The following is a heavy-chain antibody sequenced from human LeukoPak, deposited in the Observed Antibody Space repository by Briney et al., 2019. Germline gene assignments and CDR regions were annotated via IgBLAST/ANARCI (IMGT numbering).Heavy chain of an antibody. D-gene: IGHD2-21*01. CDR1: GFTVSSNY. CDR2: IYSGGST. V-gene: IGHV3-66*01. Sequence: PGGSLRLSCAASGFTVSSNYMSWVRQAPGKGLEWVSVIYSGGSTYYADSVKGRFTISRDNSKNTLYLQMNSLRAEDTAVYYCARALTYSSYFDYWGQGTLVTVSS. J-gene: IGHJ4*02. CDR3: ARALTYSSYFDY.